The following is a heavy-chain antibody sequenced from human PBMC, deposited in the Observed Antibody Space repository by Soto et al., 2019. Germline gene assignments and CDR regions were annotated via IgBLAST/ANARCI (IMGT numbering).Heavy chain of an antibody. CDR3: ARDWAPAHFDY. J-gene: IGHJ4*02. CDR1: GFTFSSYG. V-gene: IGHV3-33*01. Sequence: GALRLSCAASGFTFSSYGMHWVRQAPGKGLEWVAVIWYDGSNKYYADSVKGRFTISRDNSKNTLYLQMNSLRAEDTAVYYCARDWAPAHFDYWGQGTLVTVSS. D-gene: IGHD2-2*01. CDR2: IWYDGSNK.